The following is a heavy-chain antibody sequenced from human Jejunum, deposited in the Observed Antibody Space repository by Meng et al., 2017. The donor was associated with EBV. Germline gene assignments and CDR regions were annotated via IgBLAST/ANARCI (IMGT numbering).Heavy chain of an antibody. Sequence: QGEPQESRPGLVQPSGSLSRTCAVSGGSISTVNWWSWVRQPPGKGLEDIGEIHHIGSTKYNPSLKSRVTKSVDKSNNHFSLKLSSVTAADTAVYYCASDRGVEDYWGQGTLVTVSS. J-gene: IGHJ4*02. CDR3: ASDRGVEDY. D-gene: IGHD5-24*01. CDR2: IHHIGST. CDR1: GGSISTVNW. V-gene: IGHV4-4*02.